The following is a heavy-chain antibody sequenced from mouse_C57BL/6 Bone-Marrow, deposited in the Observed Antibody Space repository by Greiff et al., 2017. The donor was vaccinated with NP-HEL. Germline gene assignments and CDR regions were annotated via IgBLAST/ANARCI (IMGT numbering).Heavy chain of an antibody. J-gene: IGHJ4*01. V-gene: IGHV1-69*01. Sequence: QVQLQQPGAELVMPGASVKLSCKASGYTFTSYWMHWVKQRPGQGLEWIGEIDPSDSYTNYNQKFKGKSTLTVDKSSSTAYMQLSSLTSEDSAVDYCARYGYPYAMDYWGQGTSVTVSS. CDR2: IDPSDSYT. CDR3: ARYGYPYAMDY. D-gene: IGHD2-2*01. CDR1: GYTFTSYW.